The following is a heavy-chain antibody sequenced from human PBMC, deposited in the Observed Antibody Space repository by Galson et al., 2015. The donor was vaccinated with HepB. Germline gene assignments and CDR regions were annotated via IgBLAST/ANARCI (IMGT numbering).Heavy chain of an antibody. D-gene: IGHD1-14*01. Sequence: SLRLSCAASGFTFSDYWMHWVRQAPGKGLVWVSRINHEPTSTVYADSVKGRFTISRDHAKNTLYLQMNILRAEDTAVYHRARVEPYITVWSFRWGQGTLVTVSS. CDR1: GFTFSDYW. CDR2: INHEPTST. J-gene: IGHJ4*02. CDR3: ARVEPYITVWSFR. V-gene: IGHV3-74*01.